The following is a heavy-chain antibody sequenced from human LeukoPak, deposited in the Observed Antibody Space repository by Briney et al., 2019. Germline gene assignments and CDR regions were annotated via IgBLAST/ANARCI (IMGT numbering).Heavy chain of an antibody. CDR2: ISGTGGST. Sequence: GGSLRLSCAASGFTVSSNYMTWVRQAPGKGLECVSVISGTGGSTYDADSVKGRFTISRDNSKNTLYLQMNTLRAEDTAVYYCAKVWGVVIQNEYFQHWGQGTLVTVSS. CDR1: GFTVSSNY. V-gene: IGHV3-23*01. D-gene: IGHD2-2*01. CDR3: AKVWGVVIQNEYFQH. J-gene: IGHJ1*01.